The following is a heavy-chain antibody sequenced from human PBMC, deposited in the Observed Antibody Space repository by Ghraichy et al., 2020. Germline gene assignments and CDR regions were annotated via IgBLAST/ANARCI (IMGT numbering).Heavy chain of an antibody. Sequence: SCEGSGLTFSCCGMHWVRQAPGKGLEWVALISFDGSNKNYIESVKGRFSISRDNSKSTLYLQMNSLRVEDTAIYYCANFVGTDPTGRFDNWGQGTRVTVSS. J-gene: IGHJ4*02. CDR2: ISFDGSNK. CDR1: GLTFSCCG. V-gene: IGHV3-30*18. D-gene: IGHD2-21*01. CDR3: ANFVGTDPTGRFDN.